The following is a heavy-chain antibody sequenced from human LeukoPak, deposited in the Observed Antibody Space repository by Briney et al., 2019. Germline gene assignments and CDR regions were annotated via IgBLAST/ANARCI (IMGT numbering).Heavy chain of an antibody. J-gene: IGHJ3*02. CDR3: ARDQSLSGLDAFDI. CDR2: IYYSGST. Sequence: SETLSLTCTVSGGSISSYYWSWIRQPPGKALEWIGYIYYSGSTNYNPSLKSLVTISVDTSKNQFSLKLSSVTSADTAVYYCARDQSLSGLDAFDIWGQGTMVTVSS. V-gene: IGHV4-59*01. CDR1: GGSISSYY. D-gene: IGHD1-1*01.